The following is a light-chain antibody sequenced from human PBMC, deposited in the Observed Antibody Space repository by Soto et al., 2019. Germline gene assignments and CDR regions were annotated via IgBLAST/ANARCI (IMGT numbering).Light chain of an antibody. Sequence: SYVRTQPPSVSVAPGQTARISCGGNNIGSKNVHWYQQKPGQAPVLVVYDDRDRPSGIPERFSGSNSGNTATLTISRVEAGDEADYYCQVWDNRGIFGGGTKLTVL. CDR2: DDR. V-gene: IGLV3-21*02. CDR3: QVWDNRGI. J-gene: IGLJ2*01. CDR1: NIGSKN.